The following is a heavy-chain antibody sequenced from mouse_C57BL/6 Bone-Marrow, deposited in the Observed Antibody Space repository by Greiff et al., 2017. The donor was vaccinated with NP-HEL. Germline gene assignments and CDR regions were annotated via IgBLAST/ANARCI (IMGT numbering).Heavy chain of an antibody. J-gene: IGHJ3*01. V-gene: IGHV8-8*01. D-gene: IGHD2-1*01. CDR3: ARKGNYPFAY. Sequence: QVTLKESGPGILQPSQTLSLTCSFSGFSLSTFGMGVGWLRQPSGKGLEWLAHIWWDDAKYYNPALKSRLTISKDTSKNQVFLQIANVDTADTATYYCARKGNYPFAYWGQGTLVTVSA. CDR2: IWWDDAK. CDR1: GFSLSTFGMG.